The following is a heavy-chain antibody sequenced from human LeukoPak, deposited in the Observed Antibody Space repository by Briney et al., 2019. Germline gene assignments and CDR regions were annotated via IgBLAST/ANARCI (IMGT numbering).Heavy chain of an antibody. CDR1: GFTVSRNY. J-gene: IGHJ2*01. CDR3: AKGPSIAARPGYFDL. Sequence: GGSLRLSCAASGFTVSRNYMSWVRQAPGKGLEWVSVIYSGGTTYYADSVQGRLTISRDNSKNTLYLQMNSLRAEDTAVYYCAKGPSIAARPGYFDLWGRGTLISVSS. D-gene: IGHD6-6*01. CDR2: IYSGGTT. V-gene: IGHV3-53*01.